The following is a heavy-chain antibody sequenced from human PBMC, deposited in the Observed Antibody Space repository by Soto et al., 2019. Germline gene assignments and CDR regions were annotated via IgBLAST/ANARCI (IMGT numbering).Heavy chain of an antibody. J-gene: IGHJ3*02. CDR2: IIPIFGTA. D-gene: IGHD3-22*01. Sequence: SVKVSCKASGGTFSSYAISWVRQAPGQGLEWMGGIIPIFGTANYAQKFQGRVTITADKSTSTAYMELSSLRSEDTAVYFCAREGYYDSSGPPVAFDIWGQGTMVT. V-gene: IGHV1-69*06. CDR3: AREGYYDSSGPPVAFDI. CDR1: GGTFSSYA.